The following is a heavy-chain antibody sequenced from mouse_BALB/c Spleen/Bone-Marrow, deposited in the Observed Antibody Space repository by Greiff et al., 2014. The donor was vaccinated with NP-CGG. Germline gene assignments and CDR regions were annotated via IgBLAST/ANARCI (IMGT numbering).Heavy chain of an antibody. V-gene: IGHV1-7*01. CDR2: IDPSTGYT. CDR3: ARGGIYDGYSY. D-gene: IGHD2-3*01. CDR1: GYTFTNYW. Sequence: QVQLQQSGAELAKPRASVKMSCKASGYTFTNYWTHWVKQRPGQGLEWIGYIDPSTGYTEYNQKFKDKATLTADKSSSTAYMQLSSLTSEDSAAYYCARGGIYDGYSYWGQGTLVTVSA. J-gene: IGHJ3*01.